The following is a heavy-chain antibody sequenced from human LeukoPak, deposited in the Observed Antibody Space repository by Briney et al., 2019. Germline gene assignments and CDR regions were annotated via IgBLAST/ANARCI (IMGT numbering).Heavy chain of an antibody. V-gene: IGHV1-69*04. J-gene: IGHJ6*03. Sequence: ASVKVSCKASGGTFSSYAISWVRQAPGQGLEWMGRIIPILGIANYAQKLQGRVTMTTDTSTSTAYMELRSLRSDDTAVYYCARGHLVYDSSGYYDDYYYYYMDVWGKGTTVTVSS. CDR1: GGTFSSYA. CDR2: IIPILGIA. D-gene: IGHD3-22*01. CDR3: ARGHLVYDSSGYYDDYYYYYMDV.